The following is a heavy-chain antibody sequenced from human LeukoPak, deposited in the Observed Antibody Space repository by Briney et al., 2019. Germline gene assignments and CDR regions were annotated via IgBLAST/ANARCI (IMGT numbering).Heavy chain of an antibody. CDR3: ARYSSSWYYFDY. CDR1: GGTFSSYA. CDR2: IIPIFGIA. Sequence: SVKVSCKASGGTFSSYAISWVRQAPGQGLEWMGRIIPIFGIANYAQKFQGRVTITADKSTSTAYMELSSLRSEDTAVYYCARYSSSWYYFDYWGQGTLVTVSS. D-gene: IGHD6-13*01. J-gene: IGHJ4*02. V-gene: IGHV1-69*04.